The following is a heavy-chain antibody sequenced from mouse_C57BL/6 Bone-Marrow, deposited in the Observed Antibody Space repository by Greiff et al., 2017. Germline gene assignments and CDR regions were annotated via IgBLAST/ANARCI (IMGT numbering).Heavy chain of an antibody. Sequence: EVQLQQPGAELVRPGASVKLSCTASGFNIKDDYMHWVKQRPEQGLEWIGWIDPENGDTEYASKFQGKATITADTSSNTAYLQLSSLTSEDTAVYYCTLGNFDYWGQGTTLTVSS. CDR1: GFNIKDDY. CDR3: TLGNFDY. J-gene: IGHJ2*01. CDR2: IDPENGDT. V-gene: IGHV14-4*01.